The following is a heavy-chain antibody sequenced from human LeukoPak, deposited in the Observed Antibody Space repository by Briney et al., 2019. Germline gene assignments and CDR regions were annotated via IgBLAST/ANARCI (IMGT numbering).Heavy chain of an antibody. CDR2: INPNSGGT. D-gene: IGHD3-22*01. V-gene: IGHV1-2*04. J-gene: IGHJ4*02. CDR3: ARGDSSGYSPFDY. Sequence: VNVSCKASGYTFKGYYKHRARQAPRQVLEWMGWINPNSGGTNYAQKFQGWVTMTRDTSISTAYMELSRLRSDDTAVYYCARGDSSGYSPFDYWGQGTLVTVSS. CDR1: GYTFKGYY.